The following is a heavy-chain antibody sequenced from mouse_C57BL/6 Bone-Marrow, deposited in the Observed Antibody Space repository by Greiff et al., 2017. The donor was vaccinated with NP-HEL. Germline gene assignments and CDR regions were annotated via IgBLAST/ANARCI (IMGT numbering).Heavy chain of an antibody. V-gene: IGHV1-64*01. Sequence: QVQLQQPGAELVKPGASVTLSCKASGYTFTSYWMHWVKQRPGQGLEWIGMIHPNSGSTNYNEKFKSKATLTVDKSSSTAYMQLSSLTSEDSAVYYGASPHYGSSFDYGGQGTTLTVAA. CDR1: GYTFTSYW. CDR3: ASPHYGSSFDY. J-gene: IGHJ2*01. CDR2: IHPNSGST. D-gene: IGHD1-1*01.